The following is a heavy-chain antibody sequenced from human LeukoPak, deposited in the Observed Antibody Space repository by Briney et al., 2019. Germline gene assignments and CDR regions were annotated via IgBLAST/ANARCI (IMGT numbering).Heavy chain of an antibody. CDR2: IKQDGSEK. V-gene: IGHV3-7*01. Sequence: GGSLRLSCAASGFTFSRYWMSWVRQAPGKGLEWVAIIKQDGSEKYYVDSVRGRFTISRDNAKNSLYLQMNSLRVEDTAVYYCARGGYSGYAFDNWGRGTLVTVSS. CDR1: GFTFSRYW. J-gene: IGHJ4*02. D-gene: IGHD5-12*01. CDR3: ARGGYSGYAFDN.